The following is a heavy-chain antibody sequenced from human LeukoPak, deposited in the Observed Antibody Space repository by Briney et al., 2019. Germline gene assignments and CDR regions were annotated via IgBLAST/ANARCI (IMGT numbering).Heavy chain of an antibody. V-gene: IGHV1-69*13. D-gene: IGHD3-3*01. J-gene: IGHJ4*02. CDR3: ARGSSGYYIWYFEY. CDR2: IIPILGTK. CDR1: GGTFSGYA. Sequence: ASVKVSCKASGGTFSGYAISWVRQAPGQGLEWMGGIIPILGTKNYAQRFQGRVTITADESAGTAYMELSSLRSEDTAVYYCARGSSGYYIWYFEYWGQGTLVTVSS.